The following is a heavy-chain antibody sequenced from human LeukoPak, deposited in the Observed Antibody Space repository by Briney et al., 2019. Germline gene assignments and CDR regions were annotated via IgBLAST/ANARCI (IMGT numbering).Heavy chain of an antibody. Sequence: NSSETLSLTCTVSGGSISSYYWSWIRQPPGKGLEWIGYIYYSGSTNYNPSLKSRVTISVDTSKNQFSLKLSSVTAADTAVYYCARDDYNANKEFDYRGHGTLVTVSS. CDR2: IYYSGST. CDR1: GGSISSYY. CDR3: ARDDYNANKEFDY. D-gene: IGHD4-11*01. V-gene: IGHV4-59*01. J-gene: IGHJ4*01.